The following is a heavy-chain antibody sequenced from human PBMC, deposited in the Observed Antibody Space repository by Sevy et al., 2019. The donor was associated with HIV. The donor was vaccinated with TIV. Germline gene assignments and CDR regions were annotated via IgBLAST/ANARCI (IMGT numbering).Heavy chain of an antibody. CDR1: GFTFSDSW. CDR3: ARDRAYSALDY. J-gene: IGHJ4*02. D-gene: IGHD5-18*01. CDR2: INEDGSRL. V-gene: IGHV3-7*01. Sequence: QLGDPLRLSCVASGFTFSDSWMTWVRQAPGKGLERIAFINEDGSRLGYVDSVRGRFTISRENTKNSLYLQMNSLRAEDTAVYFCARDRAYSALDYWGQGTLVTVSS.